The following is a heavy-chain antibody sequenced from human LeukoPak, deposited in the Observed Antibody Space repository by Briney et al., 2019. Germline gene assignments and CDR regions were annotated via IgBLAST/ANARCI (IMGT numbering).Heavy chain of an antibody. V-gene: IGHV4-34*01. CDR2: INHSGST. Sequence: SETLSLTCAVYGGSFSAYYWTWIRQPPGKGLEWIGEINHSGSTNYNPSLKSRVTISVDTSKNQFSLKLSSVTAADTAVYYCAARSYSSQAYYYYYMDVWGKGTTVTVSS. CDR1: GGSFSAYY. J-gene: IGHJ6*03. D-gene: IGHD6-13*01. CDR3: AARSYSSQAYYYYYMDV.